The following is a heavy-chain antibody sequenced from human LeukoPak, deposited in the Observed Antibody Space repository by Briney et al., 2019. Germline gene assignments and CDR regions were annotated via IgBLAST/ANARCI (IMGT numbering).Heavy chain of an antibody. J-gene: IGHJ6*03. Sequence: ASVKVSCKASGYTFTSYYMHWVRQAPGQGLEWMGIINPSGGSTSYAQKFQGRVTMTRDMSTSTVYMELSRLRSDDTAVYYCVSTHDSSAYYYYMDVWGKGTTVTVSS. CDR3: VSTHDSSAYYYYMDV. V-gene: IGHV1-46*01. D-gene: IGHD3-22*01. CDR2: INPSGGST. CDR1: GYTFTSYY.